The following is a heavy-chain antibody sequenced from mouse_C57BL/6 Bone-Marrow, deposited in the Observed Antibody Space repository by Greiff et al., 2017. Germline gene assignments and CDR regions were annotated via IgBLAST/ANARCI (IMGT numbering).Heavy chain of an antibody. J-gene: IGHJ4*01. CDR2: ISDGGSYT. V-gene: IGHV5-4*01. CDR3: ARGEGIYYGYDDAMDY. CDR1: GFTFSSYA. Sequence: EVQLVESGGGLVKPGGSLKLSCAASGFTFSSYAMSWVRQTPDKRLEWVATISDGGSYTYYPDNVKGRFTISRDNAKNNLYLQMSHLKSEDTAMYYCARGEGIYYGYDDAMDYWGQGTSVTVSS. D-gene: IGHD2-2*01.